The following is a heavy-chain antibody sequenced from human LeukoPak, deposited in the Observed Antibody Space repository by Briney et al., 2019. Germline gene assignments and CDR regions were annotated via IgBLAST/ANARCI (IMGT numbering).Heavy chain of an antibody. CDR1: GFTFSSYS. CDR2: ISSSSSYI. Sequence: GGSLRLSCAASGFTFSSYSMNWVRQAPGKGLEWVSSISSSSSYIYYADSVRGRFTISRDNAKNSLYLQMNSLRAEDTAVYYCARVRSLTVTTEGAAFDIWGQGTMVTVSS. V-gene: IGHV3-21*01. D-gene: IGHD4-17*01. CDR3: ARVRSLTVTTEGAAFDI. J-gene: IGHJ3*02.